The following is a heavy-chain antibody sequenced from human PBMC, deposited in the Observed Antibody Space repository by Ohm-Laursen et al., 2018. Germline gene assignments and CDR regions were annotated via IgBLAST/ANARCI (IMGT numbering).Heavy chain of an antibody. D-gene: IGHD3-3*01. J-gene: IGHJ6*02. Sequence: SSVKVSCKTSGYSFNSNHMQWLRQAPGQGLEWMGIIKSTDDTRTYAQKFQGRVTMTKDRSTSTVYMELSSLRSDDTAVYYCARDFEWATDVWGQGTLVTVSS. V-gene: IGHV1-46*02. CDR3: ARDFEWATDV. CDR1: GYSFNSNH. CDR2: IKSTDDTR.